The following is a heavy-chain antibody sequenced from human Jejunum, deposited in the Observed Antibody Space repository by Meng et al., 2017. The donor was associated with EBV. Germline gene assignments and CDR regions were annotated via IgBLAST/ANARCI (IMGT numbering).Heavy chain of an antibody. Sequence: QVPWRGPGPGLVKPSGTRSLTCAVSGDSIDSRNWWSWVRQSPERGLEWIGEIYYSGSTNYNPSLKSRVTILVDRSENHFSLHLSSVTAADTAVYYCVRGGDYCLVYWGQGTLVTVSS. CDR2: IYYSGST. V-gene: IGHV4-4*02. CDR3: VRGGDYCLVY. D-gene: IGHD2-21*02. CDR1: GDSIDSRNW. J-gene: IGHJ4*02.